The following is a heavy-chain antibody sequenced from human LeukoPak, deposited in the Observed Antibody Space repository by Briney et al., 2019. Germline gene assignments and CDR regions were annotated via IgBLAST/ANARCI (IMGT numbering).Heavy chain of an antibody. J-gene: IGHJ5*02. CDR1: GGSISSYY. V-gene: IGHV4-34*01. D-gene: IGHD3-10*01. Sequence: SETLSLTCTVSGGSISSYYWSWIRQPPGKGLEWIGEINNSGSTNYNPSLKSRVTISVDTSKNQFSLKLSSVTAADTAVYYCARGLTYYYGSGSPRGFDPWGQGTLVTVSS. CDR2: INNSGST. CDR3: ARGLTYYYGSGSPRGFDP.